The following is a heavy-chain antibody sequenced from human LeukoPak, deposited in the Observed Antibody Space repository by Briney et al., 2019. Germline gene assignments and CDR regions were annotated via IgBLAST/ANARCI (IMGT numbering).Heavy chain of an antibody. V-gene: IGHV3-23*01. D-gene: IGHD2-2*02. J-gene: IGHJ5*02. CDR3: AKDQYQLLYET. CDR2: ISGSGGST. CDR1: GFTFSSYA. Sequence: GESLRLSCAASGFTFSSYAMSWVRQAPGKGLEWVSAISGSGGSTYYADSVKGRFTISRDNSKNTLYLQMNSLRAEDTAVYYCAKDQYQLLYETWGQGTLVTVSS.